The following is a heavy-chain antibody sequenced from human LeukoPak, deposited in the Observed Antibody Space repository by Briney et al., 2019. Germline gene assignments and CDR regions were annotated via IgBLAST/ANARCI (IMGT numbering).Heavy chain of an antibody. CDR3: ASPSGASTW. V-gene: IGHV4-4*02. Sequence: PSGTLSLTCAVFGGSIGSNIWWSWVRQPPGKGLEWIGEIYHSGNTNYNPSLKSRVTISVDKSKNQFSLTLSSVTAADTAVYYCASPSGASTWWGQGTPVTVSS. D-gene: IGHD2-15*01. CDR1: GGSIGSNIW. J-gene: IGHJ4*02. CDR2: IYHSGNT.